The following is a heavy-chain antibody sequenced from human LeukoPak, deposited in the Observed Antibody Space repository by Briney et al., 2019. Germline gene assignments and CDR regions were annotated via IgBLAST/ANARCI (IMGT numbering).Heavy chain of an antibody. Sequence: ASVKVSCKASGYTFTSYGISWVRQAPGQGLEWMGWISAYNGNTNYAQKLQGRVTMTTDTSTSTAYMELRSLRSDDPAVYYCARDAGRYYDFWSGPPSSAFDIWGQGTMVTVSS. D-gene: IGHD3-3*01. CDR1: GYTFTSYG. CDR3: ARDAGRYYDFWSGPPSSAFDI. V-gene: IGHV1-18*01. J-gene: IGHJ3*02. CDR2: ISAYNGNT.